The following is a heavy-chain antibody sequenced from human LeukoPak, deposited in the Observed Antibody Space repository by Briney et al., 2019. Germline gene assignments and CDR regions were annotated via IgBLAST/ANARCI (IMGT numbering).Heavy chain of an antibody. CDR1: GYTFTGYY. Sequence: GASVKVSCKASGYTFTGYYMHWVRPAPAQGLAWVGWISAYNGNTNYAHKLQGRGTMTTDTSTSTAYMELRSLRSDDTAVYYCARIHGSGPYNYYYYYIDVWGKGTTVTVSS. CDR3: ARIHGSGPYNYYYYYIDV. CDR2: ISAYNGNT. V-gene: IGHV1-18*04. D-gene: IGHD6-19*01. J-gene: IGHJ6*03.